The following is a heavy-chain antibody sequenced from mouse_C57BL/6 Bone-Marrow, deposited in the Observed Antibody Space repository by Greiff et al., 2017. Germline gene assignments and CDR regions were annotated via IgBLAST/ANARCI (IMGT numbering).Heavy chain of an antibody. CDR2: ISYDGSN. CDR3: ARDYEFAY. CDR1: GYSITSGYY. D-gene: IGHD2-3*01. Sequence: EVKLMESGPGLVKPSQSLSLTCSVTGYSITSGYYWNWIRQFPGNKLEWMGYISYDGSNNYNPSLKNRISIPRDTSKNQFFLKLNSVTTEDTATYYCARDYEFAYWGQGTLVTVSA. V-gene: IGHV3-6*01. J-gene: IGHJ3*01.